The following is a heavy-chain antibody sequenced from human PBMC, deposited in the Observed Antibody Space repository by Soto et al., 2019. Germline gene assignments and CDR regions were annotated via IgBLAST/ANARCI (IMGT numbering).Heavy chain of an antibody. D-gene: IGHD3-10*01. V-gene: IGHV1-8*01. Sequence: GASVKVSCKASGYTFTRYDINWGRQATGQGLEWMGWMNPNSGNTGYAQKFQGRVTMTRNTSISTAYMELSSLRSEDTAVYYCARYRALGSGYYYYMVVWGKGTTVTVSS. J-gene: IGHJ6*03. CDR1: GYTFTRYD. CDR2: MNPNSGNT. CDR3: ARYRALGSGYYYYMVV.